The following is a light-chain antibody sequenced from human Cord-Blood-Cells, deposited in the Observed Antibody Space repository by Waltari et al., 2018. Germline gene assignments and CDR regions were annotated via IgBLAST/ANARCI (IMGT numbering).Light chain of an antibody. J-gene: IGKJ2*01. CDR2: DAS. CDR1: QSISSW. Sequence: DIQMTQLPSTLSASVGERVTITCRASQSISSWLAWYQQKPGKAPKLLIYDASSLESGVPSRFSGSGSGTEFTLTISSLQPDDFATYYCQQYNSYSTFGQGTKLEIK. CDR3: QQYNSYST. V-gene: IGKV1-5*01.